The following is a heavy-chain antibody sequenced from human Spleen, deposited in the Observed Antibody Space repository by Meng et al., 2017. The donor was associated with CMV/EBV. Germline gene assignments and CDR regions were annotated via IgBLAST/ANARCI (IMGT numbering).Heavy chain of an antibody. D-gene: IGHD2-2*01. CDR1: CGSISSSNYY. CDR2: VYYSGST. CDR3: ARGSIASTSCYALDY. J-gene: IGHJ4*02. V-gene: IGHV4-39*07. Sequence: GSLRLSCTVSCGSISSSNYYWGWIRQPPGRGLEWIGSVYYSGSTYYNPSLKSRVTISVDTSKNQFSLKLSSVTAADTAVYYCARGSIASTSCYALDYWGQGTLVTVSS.